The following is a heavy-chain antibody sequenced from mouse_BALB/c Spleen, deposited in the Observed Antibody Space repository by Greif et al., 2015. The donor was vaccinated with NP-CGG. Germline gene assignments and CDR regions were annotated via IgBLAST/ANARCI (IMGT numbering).Heavy chain of an antibody. CDR1: GYTFTSYY. CDR2: INPSNGGT. D-gene: IGHD1-1*01. V-gene: IGHV1S81*02. Sequence: VQLVESGAELVKPGASVKLSCKASGYTFTSYYMYWVKQRPGQGLEWIGEINPSNGGTNFNEKFKSKATLTVDKSSSTAYMQLSSLTSEDSAVYYCTRGSLITTVVEDFDYWGQGTTLTVSS. J-gene: IGHJ2*01. CDR3: TRGSLITTVVEDFDY.